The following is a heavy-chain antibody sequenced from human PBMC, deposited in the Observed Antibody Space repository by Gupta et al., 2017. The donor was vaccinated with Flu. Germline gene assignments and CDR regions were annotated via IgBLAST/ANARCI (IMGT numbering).Heavy chain of an antibody. J-gene: IGHJ4*02. V-gene: IGHV3-21*01. CDR3: ARDWQATITALDY. CDR2: ISSSSSYI. D-gene: IGHD5-12*01. Sequence: VRQAPGKGLEWVSSISSSSSYIYYADSVRGRFTISRDNAKNSRYLQMNSLRGEDTAVYYCARDWQATITALDYWGQGTLVTVSS.